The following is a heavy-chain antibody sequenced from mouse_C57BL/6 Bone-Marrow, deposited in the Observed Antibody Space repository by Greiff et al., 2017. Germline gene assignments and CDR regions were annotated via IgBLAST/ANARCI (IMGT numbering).Heavy chain of an antibody. V-gene: IGHV1-69*01. Sequence: QVQLQHPGAELVMPGASVKLSCKASGYTFTSYWMHWVKQRPGQGLEWIGEIDPSDSYTNYNQKFKGKSTLTVDKSSSTAYMQLSSLTSEDSAVYYWARKGGYDYPWFAYWGQGTLVTVSA. J-gene: IGHJ3*01. D-gene: IGHD2-4*01. CDR1: GYTFTSYW. CDR2: IDPSDSYT. CDR3: ARKGGYDYPWFAY.